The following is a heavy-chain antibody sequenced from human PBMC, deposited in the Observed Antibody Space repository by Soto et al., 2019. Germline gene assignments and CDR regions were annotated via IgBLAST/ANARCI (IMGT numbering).Heavy chain of an antibody. CDR3: ARGVSNSGAYYTGPAAYDL. CDR1: GGTFNGYG. J-gene: IGHJ3*01. D-gene: IGHD3-10*01. V-gene: IGHV1-69*01. CDR2: NVPVFETS. Sequence: QVQLVQSGAVVKKPGSSVEVSCKASGGTFNGYGISWVRQAPGQGLELMGGNVPVFETSKYAPRFQGRVTITADQATSTAYLELSSVTSEDTAIYFCARGVSNSGAYYTGPAAYDLWGQGTLVIVSS.